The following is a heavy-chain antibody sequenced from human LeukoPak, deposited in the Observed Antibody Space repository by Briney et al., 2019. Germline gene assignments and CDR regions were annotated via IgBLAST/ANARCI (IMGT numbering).Heavy chain of an antibody. V-gene: IGHV4-61*02. CDR3: AREMYSSGWYGED. CDR1: GGSISSGSYY. Sequence: SETLSLTCTVSGGSISSGSYYWSWIRQPAGKGLEWIGRIYTSGSTNYNPSLKSRVTISVDTSKNQFSLKLSSVTAADTAVYYCAREMYSSGWYGEDWGQGTLVTVSS. J-gene: IGHJ4*02. CDR2: IYTSGST. D-gene: IGHD6-19*01.